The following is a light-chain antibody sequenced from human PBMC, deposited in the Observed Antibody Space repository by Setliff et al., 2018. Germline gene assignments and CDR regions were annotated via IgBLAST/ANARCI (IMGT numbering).Light chain of an antibody. Sequence: QFALTQPPSASGSPGQSVTISCTGTNSDVGGYSYVSWYQQRPGKAPKLLIYEVSKRPSGVPDRFSGSKSGNTASLTVSGLQAEDEADYYCSSYGGDNNFVFGTGTKVTVL. CDR2: EVS. CDR1: NSDVGGYSY. CDR3: SSYGGDNNFV. J-gene: IGLJ1*01. V-gene: IGLV2-8*01.